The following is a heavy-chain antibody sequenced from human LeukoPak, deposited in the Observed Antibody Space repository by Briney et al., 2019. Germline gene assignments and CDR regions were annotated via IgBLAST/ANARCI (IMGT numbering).Heavy chain of an antibody. J-gene: IGHJ4*02. D-gene: IGHD1-1*01. V-gene: IGHV1-2*06. CDR3: ARDLQLEREQSDY. CDR2: INPNSGGT. Sequence: ASVKVSCKASGDTFTGYYMHWVRQAPGQGLEWMGRINPNSGGTNYAQKFQGRVTMTRDTSISTAYMELSRLRSDDTAVYYCARDLQLEREQSDYWGQGTLVTVSS. CDR1: GDTFTGYY.